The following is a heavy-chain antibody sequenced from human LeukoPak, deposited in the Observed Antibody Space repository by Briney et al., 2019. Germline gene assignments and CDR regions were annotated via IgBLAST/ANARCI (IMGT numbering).Heavy chain of an antibody. CDR3: AADRSVGATYRFDH. CDR1: GFTFSIYW. D-gene: IGHD1-26*01. J-gene: IGHJ4*02. V-gene: IGHV3-7*01. CDR2: IKQDGSEK. Sequence: PGGSLRLSCAASGFTFSIYWMTWVRQAPGKGLEWVANIKQDGSEKYYVDSVKGRFTISRDNAKNSLFLQMNSLRAEDTAVYYCAADRSVGATYRFDHWDQGTLVTVSS.